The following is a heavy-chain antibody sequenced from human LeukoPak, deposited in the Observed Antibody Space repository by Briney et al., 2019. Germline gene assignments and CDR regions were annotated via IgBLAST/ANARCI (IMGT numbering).Heavy chain of an antibody. CDR3: ARFFVRCSSTSCYKRRYYYYMDV. Sequence: ASVKVSCKASGYTFTSYDINWVRQATGQGLEWMGWMNPNSGNTGYAQKFQGRVTMTRNTSISTAYMELSSLRSEDTAVYYCARFFVRCSSTSCYKRRYYYYMDVWGKGTTVTVSS. D-gene: IGHD2-2*02. CDR2: MNPNSGNT. V-gene: IGHV1-8*01. CDR1: GYTFTSYD. J-gene: IGHJ6*03.